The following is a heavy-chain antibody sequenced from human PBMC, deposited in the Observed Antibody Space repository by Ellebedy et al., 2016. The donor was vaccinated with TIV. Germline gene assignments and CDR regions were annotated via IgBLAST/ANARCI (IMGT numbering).Heavy chain of an antibody. J-gene: IGHJ4*02. CDR3: AKDPSDYWGCFDY. CDR2: IPGTGGGSNT. CDR1: GFMFSTFA. V-gene: IGHV3-23*01. D-gene: IGHD7-27*01. Sequence: PGGSLRLSCSASGFMFSTFAMSWVRQAPGKGLEWVSTIPGTGGGSNTYYADSVRGRFTVSRDNSKNTLYLQMNSLRAEDTAVYYCAKDPSDYWGCFDYWGQGTLVTVSS.